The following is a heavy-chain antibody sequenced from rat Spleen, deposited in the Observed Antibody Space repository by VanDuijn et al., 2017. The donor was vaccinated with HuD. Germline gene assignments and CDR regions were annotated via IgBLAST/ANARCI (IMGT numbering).Heavy chain of an antibody. CDR3: GRHGDYYGIYPFDY. V-gene: IGHV5-17*01. CDR2: IIYDGSSA. D-gene: IGHD1-8*01. Sequence: EVQLVESGGGLSQPGRSLKLSCAASGFSFSDYAVAWVRQTPKKGLEWVATIIYDGSSAYYRDSVKGRFTVSRDDAKSTLYLQMDSLRSEDTATYCCGRHGDYYGIYPFDYWGQGVMVTVSS. J-gene: IGHJ2*01. CDR1: GFSFSDYA.